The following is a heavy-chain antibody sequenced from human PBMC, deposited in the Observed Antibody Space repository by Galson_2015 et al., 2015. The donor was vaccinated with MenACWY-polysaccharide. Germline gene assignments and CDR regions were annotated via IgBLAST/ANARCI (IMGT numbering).Heavy chain of an antibody. Sequence: SLRLSCAASGFTFSSYAMSWVRQAPGKGLEWVSAFSGSGGRTYYADSVKGRFTIFRDNSKNTLYLQMNSLRAEDTAAYYCAKPRDGFIDYYYGMDVWGQGTTVTVSS. CDR3: AKPRDGFIDYYYGMDV. D-gene: IGHD3-10*01. V-gene: IGHV3-23*01. CDR1: GFTFSSYA. J-gene: IGHJ6*02. CDR2: FSGSGGRT.